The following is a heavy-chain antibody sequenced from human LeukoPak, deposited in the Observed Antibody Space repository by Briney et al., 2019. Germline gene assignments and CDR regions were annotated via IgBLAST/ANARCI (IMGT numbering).Heavy chain of an antibody. D-gene: IGHD6-13*01. CDR1: GYTFTGYD. CDR2: MNPNSGNT. J-gene: IGHJ6*02. Sequence: GASVTVSCKASGYTFTGYDINWVRQATGQGLEWMGWMNPNSGNTGYAQKFQGRVTMTRNTSISTAYMELSSLRSEDTAVYYCARGLVAAAGTDYYYYGMDVWGQGTTVTVSS. CDR3: ARGLVAAAGTDYYYYGMDV. V-gene: IGHV1-8*01.